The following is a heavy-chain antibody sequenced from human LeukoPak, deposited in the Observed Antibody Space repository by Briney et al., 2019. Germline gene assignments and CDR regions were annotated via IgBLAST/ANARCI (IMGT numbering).Heavy chain of an antibody. CDR3: ARERIHGAPDVYFAY. CDR2: ISHSGST. J-gene: IGHJ4*02. V-gene: IGHV4-38-2*02. CDR1: YSSFSSDYF. D-gene: IGHD1-14*01. Sequence: SETLSLTCSVSYSSFSSDYFWGWIRQPPGKGLEWIGSISHSGSTYYNPSLKSRVTISLDTSKNQFSLRLRSVTAADTAVYFCARERIHGAPDVYFAYWGQGPLVTV.